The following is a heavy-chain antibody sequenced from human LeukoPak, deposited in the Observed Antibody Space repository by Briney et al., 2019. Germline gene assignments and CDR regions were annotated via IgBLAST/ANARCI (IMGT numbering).Heavy chain of an antibody. D-gene: IGHD3-10*01. CDR1: GFPFSSYV. CDR2: IRSCGSTI. CDR3: AREVGRWFGELLWPWFDP. V-gene: IGHV3-48*03. Sequence: GGSLRHFRAASGFPFSSYVMKWVGQAPGKGREGVSYIRSCGSTIYYAASVKGRFTISRDHAKNSLYLQMNSLRAEDTAVYYCAREVGRWFGELLWPWFDPWGQGTLVTVSS. J-gene: IGHJ5*02.